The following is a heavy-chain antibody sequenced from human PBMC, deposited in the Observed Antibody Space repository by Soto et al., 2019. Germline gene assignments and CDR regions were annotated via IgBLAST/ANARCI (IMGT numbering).Heavy chain of an antibody. V-gene: IGHV6-1*01. Sequence: SQTLSLTCAISGDSVSSNSAAWNWIRQSPSRGLEWLGRTYYRSKWYNDYAVSVKSRITINPDTSKNQFSLQLNSVTPEDTAVYYCARADATLYCSGGSCYHIFYYGMDVWRQGTTVTVPS. CDR1: GDSVSSNSAA. CDR3: ARADATLYCSGGSCYHIFYYGMDV. CDR2: TYYRSKWYN. D-gene: IGHD2-15*01. J-gene: IGHJ6*01.